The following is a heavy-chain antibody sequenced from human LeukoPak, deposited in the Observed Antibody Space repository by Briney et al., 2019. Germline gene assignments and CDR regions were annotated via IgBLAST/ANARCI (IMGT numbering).Heavy chain of an antibody. Sequence: GGSLRLSCAASGFTFSSYAMRWVRQAPGKGLEWVAVISYDGSNKYYADSVKGRFTISRDNSKNTLYLQMNSLRAEDTAVYYCARDHYPYYYGSGSYGVYYYYGMDVWGQGTTVTVSS. CDR2: ISYDGSNK. J-gene: IGHJ6*02. D-gene: IGHD3-10*01. CDR1: GFTFSSYA. CDR3: ARDHYPYYYGSGSYGVYYYYGMDV. V-gene: IGHV3-30*04.